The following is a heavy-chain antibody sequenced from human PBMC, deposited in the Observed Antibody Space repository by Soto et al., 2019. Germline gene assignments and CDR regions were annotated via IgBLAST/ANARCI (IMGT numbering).Heavy chain of an antibody. J-gene: IGHJ6*02. V-gene: IGHV1-69*13. CDR2: IIPIFGTA. D-gene: IGHD4-4*01. CDR3: ALPLMTTVTTGLDTLYYYGMDV. Sequence: ASVKVSCKASGGTFSSYAISWVRQAPGQGLEWMGGIIPIFGTANYAQKFQGRVTITADESTSTAYMELSSLRSEDTAVYYCALPLMTTVTTGLDTLYYYGMDVWGQGTTVTVSS. CDR1: GGTFSSYA.